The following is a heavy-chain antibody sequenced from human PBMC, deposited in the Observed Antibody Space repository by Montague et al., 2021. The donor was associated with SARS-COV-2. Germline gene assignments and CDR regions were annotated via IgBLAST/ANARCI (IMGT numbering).Heavy chain of an antibody. CDR1: GGSISGGGYY. CDR2: IYYSGST. CDR3: ARAVSITIFGVVGWFDP. J-gene: IGHJ5*02. Sequence: TLSLTCTVSGGSISGGGYYWSWIRQHPGKGLEWIGYIYYSGSTYYNPSLKSRVTISVDTSKNQFSLKLSSVTAADTAVYYCARAVSITIFGVVGWFDPWGQGTLVTVSP. D-gene: IGHD3-3*01. V-gene: IGHV4-31*03.